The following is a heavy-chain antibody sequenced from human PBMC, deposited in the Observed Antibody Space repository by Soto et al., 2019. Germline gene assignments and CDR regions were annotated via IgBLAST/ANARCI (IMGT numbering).Heavy chain of an antibody. CDR3: ARRIGYSYGYDYYYGMDV. D-gene: IGHD5-18*01. CDR2: IDPSDSYT. V-gene: IGHV5-10-1*01. CDR1: GYSFTSYW. J-gene: IGHJ6*02. Sequence: GESLKISCKGSGYSFTSYWISWVRQMPGKGLEWMGRIDPSDSYTNYSPSFQGHVTISADKSISTAYLQWSSLKASDTAMYYCARRIGYSYGYDYYYGMDVWGQGTTVTVS.